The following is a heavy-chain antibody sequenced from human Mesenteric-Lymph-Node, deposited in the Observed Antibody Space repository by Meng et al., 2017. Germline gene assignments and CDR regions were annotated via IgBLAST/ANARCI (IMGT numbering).Heavy chain of an antibody. Sequence: GESLKISCAASGFTFSSYAMSWVRQAPGKGLEWVSAISGSGGSIYYADSVKGRFTISRDNAKNSLYLQMNSLRAEDTAVYYCARDLRHYYGSGSYYPEPLDVWGQGTTVTVSS. CDR3: ARDLRHYYGSGSYYPEPLDV. CDR2: ISGSGGSI. V-gene: IGHV3-23*01. D-gene: IGHD3-10*01. CDR1: GFTFSSYA. J-gene: IGHJ6*02.